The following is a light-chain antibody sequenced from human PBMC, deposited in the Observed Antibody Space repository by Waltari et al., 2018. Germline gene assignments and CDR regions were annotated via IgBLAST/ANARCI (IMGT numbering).Light chain of an antibody. Sequence: RVHTDGSTYVGWYQQRPGQAPRRLIYQVSKRDSGVPDRFRGSGSGTDFTLEISRVEADDVGFYYCMQAKFWPWTFGQGTEVEIK. CDR2: QVS. J-gene: IGKJ1*01. CDR3: MQAKFWPWT. V-gene: IGKV2-30*02. CDR1: RVHTDGSTY.